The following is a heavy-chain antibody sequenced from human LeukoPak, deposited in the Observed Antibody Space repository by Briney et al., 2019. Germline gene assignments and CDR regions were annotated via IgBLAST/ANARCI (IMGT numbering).Heavy chain of an antibody. CDR2: IIPIFGTA. CDR3: ARSPTIFGVVTHKIYFDY. Sequence: SVKVSCKASGGTFSSYAISWVRQAPGQGLEWMGGIIPIFGTANYAQKFQGRVTITTDESTSTAYMELSSLRSEDTAVYYCARSPTIFGVVTHKIYFDYWGQGTLVTVSS. CDR1: GGTFSSYA. V-gene: IGHV1-69*05. J-gene: IGHJ4*02. D-gene: IGHD3-3*01.